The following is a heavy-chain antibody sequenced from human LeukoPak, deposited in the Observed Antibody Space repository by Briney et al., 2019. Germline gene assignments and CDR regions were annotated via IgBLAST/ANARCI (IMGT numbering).Heavy chain of an antibody. CDR2: IYYSGST. Sequence: PSQILSLTCTVSGGSISSGGYYWSWIRQHPGKGLEWIGYIYYSGSTYYNPSLKSRVTISVDTSKNQFSLKLSSVTAADTAVYYCARVSGASAKYNWFDPRGQGTLVTVSS. D-gene: IGHD1-26*01. CDR3: ARVSGASAKYNWFDP. V-gene: IGHV4-31*03. J-gene: IGHJ5*02. CDR1: GGSISSGGYY.